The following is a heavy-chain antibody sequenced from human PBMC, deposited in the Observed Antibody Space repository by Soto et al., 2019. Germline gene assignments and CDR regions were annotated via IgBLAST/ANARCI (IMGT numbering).Heavy chain of an antibody. CDR3: AGVGGGTYDWYYYYGVDV. Sequence: PGESLKISCKGSGYNFNTYWIVWVRQMPGQGPEWMGIIYPGDSDTTYSPSFQGQVTISADKSISTAYLQWSSLKASDTAMYYCAGVGGGTYDWYYYYGVDVWGQGTTVTVSS. CDR2: IYPGDSDT. D-gene: IGHD3-9*01. CDR1: GYNFNTYW. V-gene: IGHV5-51*01. J-gene: IGHJ6*02.